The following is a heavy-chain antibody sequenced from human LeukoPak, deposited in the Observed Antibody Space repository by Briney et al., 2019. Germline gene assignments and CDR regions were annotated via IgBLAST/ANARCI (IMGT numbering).Heavy chain of an antibody. CDR3: GRWGVNAGLDR. Sequence: GGSLRLSCAASGFTFSDYWMAWVRQAPGKGLEWVANIWPDGSDKYHVDSVRGRFTISRDNAQNSLNLQMSSLRAEDSGVYYCGRWGVNAGLDRWGQGTLVIVSS. D-gene: IGHD3-10*01. CDR1: GFTFSDYW. CDR2: IWPDGSDK. J-gene: IGHJ5*02. V-gene: IGHV3-7*01.